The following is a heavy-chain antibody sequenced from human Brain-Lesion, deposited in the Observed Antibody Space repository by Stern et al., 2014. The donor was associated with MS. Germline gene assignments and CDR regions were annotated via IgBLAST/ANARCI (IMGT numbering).Heavy chain of an antibody. CDR3: AKLPHHIAVAGTRYFQH. Sequence: VQLVESGGGLVQHGGSLRLSCAASGFSFSTYAMSWVRQTPGKGLQWGSVISGRGGATYYADLAKGRFTISRDNSKQTLSMQMDSLRADDTAVYYCAKLPHHIAVAGTRYFQHWGQGTLVTVSS. J-gene: IGHJ1*01. V-gene: IGHV3-23*04. D-gene: IGHD6-19*01. CDR2: ISGRGGAT. CDR1: GFSFSTYA.